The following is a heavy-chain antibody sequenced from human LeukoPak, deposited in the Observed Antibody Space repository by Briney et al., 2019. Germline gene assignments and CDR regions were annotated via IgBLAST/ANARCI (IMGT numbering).Heavy chain of an antibody. CDR2: ISYDGSNK. CDR1: GFTFSSYA. D-gene: IGHD1-26*01. J-gene: IGHJ4*02. Sequence: GGSLRLSCAASGFTFSSYAMHWVRQAPGKGLEWVAVISYDGSNKYYADSVKGRFTISRDNSKNTLYLQMNSLRAEDTAVYHCASIVGAMGGYWGQGTLVTVSS. V-gene: IGHV3-30-3*01. CDR3: ASIVGAMGGY.